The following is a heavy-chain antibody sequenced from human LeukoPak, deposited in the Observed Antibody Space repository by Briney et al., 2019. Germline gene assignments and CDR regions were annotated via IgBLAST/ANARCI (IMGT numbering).Heavy chain of an antibody. CDR1: GGSFSGYY. CDR2: INHSGST. Sequence: PSETLSLTCAVYGGSFSGYYWSWIRQPPGKGLEWIGEINHSGSTNYNPSLKSRVTISVDTSKNQFSLKLSSVTAEDTAVYYCARVREEANSGYPDYWGQGTLVTVSS. V-gene: IGHV4-34*01. CDR3: ARVREEANSGYPDY. J-gene: IGHJ4*02. D-gene: IGHD3-22*01.